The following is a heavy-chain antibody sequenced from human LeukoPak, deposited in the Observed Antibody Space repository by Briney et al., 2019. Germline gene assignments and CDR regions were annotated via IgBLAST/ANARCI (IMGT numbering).Heavy chain of an antibody. J-gene: IGHJ5*02. CDR1: GGTFSSYT. CDR2: IIPILGIA. CDR3: ARDLDGYNLSWFDP. D-gene: IGHD5-24*01. V-gene: IGHV1-69*04. Sequence: AVKVSCKASGGTFSSYTIRWVRQAPGQGLEWMGRIIPILGIANYAQKFQGRVTITADKSTSTAYMELSSLRSEDTAVYYCARDLDGYNLSWFDPWGQGTLVTVSS.